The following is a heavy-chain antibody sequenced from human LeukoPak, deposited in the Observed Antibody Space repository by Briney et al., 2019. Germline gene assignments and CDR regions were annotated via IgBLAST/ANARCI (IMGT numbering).Heavy chain of an antibody. Sequence: GGSLRLSCAASGFTFSRHWMHWVRQAPGKGLVWISRINSDASDTNYADFVKGRFTISRDNAKNTLYLQMNSLRAEDTAVYYCARDMTAAKLPYYYYYGMDVWGQGTTVTVSS. J-gene: IGHJ6*02. V-gene: IGHV3-74*01. CDR2: INSDASDT. D-gene: IGHD6-13*01. CDR3: ARDMTAAKLPYYYYYGMDV. CDR1: GFTFSRHW.